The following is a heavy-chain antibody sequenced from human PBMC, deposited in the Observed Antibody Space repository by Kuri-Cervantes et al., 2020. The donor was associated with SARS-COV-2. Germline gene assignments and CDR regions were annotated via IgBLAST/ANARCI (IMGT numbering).Heavy chain of an antibody. CDR1: GFTFRNYG. CDR3: SKSNPHSDYYFDY. D-gene: IGHD3-3*01. V-gene: IGHV3-30*02. CDR2: IRYDGHSE. J-gene: IGHJ4*02. Sequence: GESLKISYAPSGFTFRNYGMHWVRLAPGKGLEWMAFIRYDGHSEDYADSVKGRFTVSRDNSKNTLYLQMNSLTTEDTAVYYCSKSNPHSDYYFDYWGQGTLVTVSS.